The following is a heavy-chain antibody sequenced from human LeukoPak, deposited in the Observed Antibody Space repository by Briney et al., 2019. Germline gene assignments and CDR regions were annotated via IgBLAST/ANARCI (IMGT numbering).Heavy chain of an antibody. D-gene: IGHD2-15*01. CDR1: GGSISTYH. V-gene: IGHV4-4*07. Sequence: SETLSLTCTVSGGSISTYHWSWIRQPAGKGLEWIGRIYSNEDTRYNPSLKSRVTMSVDTSKNQFSLKLSSVTAADTAVYHCARAAGASGGQYFDYWGQGTLVAVSS. J-gene: IGHJ4*02. CDR3: ARAAGASGGQYFDY. CDR2: IYSNEDT.